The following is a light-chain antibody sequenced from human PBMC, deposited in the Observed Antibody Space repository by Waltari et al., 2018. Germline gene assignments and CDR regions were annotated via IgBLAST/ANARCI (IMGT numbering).Light chain of an antibody. J-gene: IGKJ1*01. CDR2: AAS. V-gene: IGKV1-39*01. CDR1: QSIGTY. CDR3: QQSYTTPRT. Sequence: DIQMTQSPSSLSESVGDRVTITCRASQSIGTYLNWYKHKPGRAPELLIYAASTLQGGVPSRFSGSGSETHFTLAISSLQREDFATYYCQQSYTTPRTFGQGTKVEIK.